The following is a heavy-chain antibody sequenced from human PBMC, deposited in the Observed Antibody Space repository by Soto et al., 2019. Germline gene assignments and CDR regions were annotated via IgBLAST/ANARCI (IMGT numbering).Heavy chain of an antibody. CDR3: AKVISGTPYNWFDP. J-gene: IGHJ5*02. CDR2: ISGNSGSI. V-gene: IGHV3-9*01. Sequence: EVQLVESGGGLVQPGRSLRLSCAASGFTFDDYAMHWVRQAPGTGLEWVSGISGNSGSIGYADSVKGRFTISRDNAKNSLYLLMNSQRAEDTALYYCAKVISGTPYNWFDPWGQGTRVTVSS. CDR1: GFTFDDYA. D-gene: IGHD3-22*01.